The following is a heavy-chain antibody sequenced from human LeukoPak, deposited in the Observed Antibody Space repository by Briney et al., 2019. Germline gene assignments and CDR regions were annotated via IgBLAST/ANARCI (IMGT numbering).Heavy chain of an antibody. CDR2: IIPIIGTA. Sequence: SVKVSCKASGGTFSSYAISWVRQAPGQGLEWMGRIIPIIGTANYAQTFQGRVTITTDESTSTAYMELSRLRFEDTGVYSWARSEYSSGWVLGEVDAFDIWGQGRMVTVSS. CDR1: GGTFSSYA. V-gene: IGHV1-69*05. CDR3: ARSEYSSGWVLGEVDAFDI. D-gene: IGHD6-19*01. J-gene: IGHJ3*02.